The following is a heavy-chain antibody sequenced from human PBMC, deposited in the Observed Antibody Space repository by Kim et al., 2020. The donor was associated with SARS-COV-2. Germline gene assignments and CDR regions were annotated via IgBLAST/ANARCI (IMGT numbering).Heavy chain of an antibody. CDR2: ISSSSSYI. J-gene: IGHJ6*02. Sequence: GGSLRLSCAASGFTFSSYSMNWVRQAPGKGLEWVSSISSSSSYIYYADSVKGRLTISRDNAKNSLYLQMNSLRAEDTAVYYCARDQDTTMVRDYYYYGMDVWGQGTTVTVSS. V-gene: IGHV3-21*01. D-gene: IGHD3-10*01. CDR3: ARDQDTTMVRDYYYYGMDV. CDR1: GFTFSSYS.